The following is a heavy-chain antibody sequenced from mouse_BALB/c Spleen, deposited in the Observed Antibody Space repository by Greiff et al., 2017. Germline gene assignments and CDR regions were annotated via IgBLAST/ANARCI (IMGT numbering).Heavy chain of an antibody. CDR1: GYTFTDYE. CDR3: ARGSTVVGMDFDY. D-gene: IGHD1-1*01. Sequence: QVHVKQSGAELVRPGASVTLSCKASGYTFTDYEMHWVKQTPVHGLEWIGAIDPETGGTAYNQKFKGKATLTADKSSSTAYMELRSLTSEDTAVYYCARGSTVVGMDFDYWGQGTTLTVSS. J-gene: IGHJ2*01. V-gene: IGHV1-15*01. CDR2: IDPETGGT.